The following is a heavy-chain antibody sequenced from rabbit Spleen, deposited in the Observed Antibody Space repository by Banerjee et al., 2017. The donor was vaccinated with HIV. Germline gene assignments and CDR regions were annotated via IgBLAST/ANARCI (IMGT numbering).Heavy chain of an antibody. V-gene: IGHV1S45*01. D-gene: IGHD6-1*01. CDR1: GFSFSNKVV. Sequence: QEQLVESGGGLVKPEGSLTLTCTASGFSFSNKVVMCWVRQAPGKGLEWIACINGITGKALYASWAKGRFTLSKTSSTTVTLQMTSLTAADTATYFCARGVSAGYDLYGYVPYYFYLWGPGTLVTVS. CDR2: INGITGKA. J-gene: IGHJ4*01. CDR3: ARGVSAGYDLYGYVPYYFYL.